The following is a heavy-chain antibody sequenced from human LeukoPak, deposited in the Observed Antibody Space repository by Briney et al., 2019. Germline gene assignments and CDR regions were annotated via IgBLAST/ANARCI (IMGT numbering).Heavy chain of an antibody. CDR2: IYYSGST. V-gene: IGHV4-59*01. CDR3: ARVAYQWADGAFDI. D-gene: IGHD1-26*01. J-gene: IGHJ3*02. CDR1: GGSIRSYY. Sequence: PAETLSLACTVSGGSIRSYYWSWIRQPPGKGLEWIGYIYYSGSTNYNPSLKSRVTISVDTSKNQFSLKLSSVTAADTAVYYCARVAYQWADGAFDIWGQGTMVTVSS.